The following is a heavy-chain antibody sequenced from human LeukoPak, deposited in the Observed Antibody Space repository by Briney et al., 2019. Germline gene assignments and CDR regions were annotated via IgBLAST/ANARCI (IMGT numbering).Heavy chain of an antibody. CDR2: INPNSGGT. CDR3: ARDRWELTY. V-gene: IGHV1-2*02. CDR1: GYTFTDHY. Sequence: ASVKVSCKASGYTFTDHYMHWVRQAPGQGLEWMGWINPNSGGTNSAQNFQGRVTMTRDTSISTAYVELSRLTSDDTAVYYCARDRWELTYWGQGTLVTVSS. J-gene: IGHJ4*02. D-gene: IGHD4-23*01.